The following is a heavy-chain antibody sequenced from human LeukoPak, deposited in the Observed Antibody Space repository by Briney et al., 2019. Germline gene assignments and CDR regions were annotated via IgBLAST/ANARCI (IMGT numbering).Heavy chain of an antibody. CDR3: ARSVEGYCSGGSCYSYYYYMDV. CDR1: GGSISSSY. CDR2: IYYSGST. Sequence: SETLSLTCTVSGGSISSSYWSWIRQPPGKGLEWIGYIYYSGSTNYNPSLKSRVTISVDTSKNQVSLKLSSVTAADTAVYYCARSVEGYCSGGSCYSYYYYMDVWGKGTTVTVSS. D-gene: IGHD2-15*01. J-gene: IGHJ6*03. V-gene: IGHV4-59*12.